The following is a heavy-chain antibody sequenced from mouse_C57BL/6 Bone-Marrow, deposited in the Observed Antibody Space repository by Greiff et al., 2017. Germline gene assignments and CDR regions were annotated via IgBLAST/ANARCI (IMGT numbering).Heavy chain of an antibody. CDR2: IDPSDSYT. J-gene: IGHJ2*01. CDR3: AMGFYYFDY. Sequence: QVQLQQPGAELVKPGASVKLSCKASGYTFTSYWMQWVKQRPGQGLEWIGEIDPSDSYTNYNQEFKDKATLTVDKSSSTAYMQLSILTSEDSAVAYFAMGFYYFDYWGQGTTLTVSS. D-gene: IGHD4-1*01. CDR1: GYTFTSYW. V-gene: IGHV1-50*01.